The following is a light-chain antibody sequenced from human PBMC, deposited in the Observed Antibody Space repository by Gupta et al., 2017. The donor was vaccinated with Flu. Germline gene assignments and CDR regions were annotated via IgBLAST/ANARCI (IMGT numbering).Light chain of an antibody. Sequence: DIVLTQSPDSLAVSLGERATINCKSSQSSLYSSNNKNYLAWYQQKPGQPPRLLIYWASTRESGVPDRISGSGSGTDFTLTISSLQAEDVAVYYCQQDDYGPGTFGQGTXVEVK. V-gene: IGKV4-1*01. CDR3: QQDDYGPGT. CDR2: WAS. CDR1: QSSLYSSNNKNY. J-gene: IGKJ1*01.